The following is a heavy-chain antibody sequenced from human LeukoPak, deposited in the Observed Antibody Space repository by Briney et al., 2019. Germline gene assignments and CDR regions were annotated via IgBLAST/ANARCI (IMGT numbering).Heavy chain of an antibody. V-gene: IGHV3-23*01. Sequence: GGSLRLSCAASGLTFSSYAMSWVRQAPGKGLEWVSAISGSGGSTYYADSVKGRFTISRDNSKNTLYLQMNSLRAEDTAVYYCAKDLSRYCSSTSCYTRAFDIWGQGTMVTVSS. J-gene: IGHJ3*02. CDR3: AKDLSRYCSSTSCYTRAFDI. CDR1: GLTFSSYA. CDR2: ISGSGGST. D-gene: IGHD2-2*02.